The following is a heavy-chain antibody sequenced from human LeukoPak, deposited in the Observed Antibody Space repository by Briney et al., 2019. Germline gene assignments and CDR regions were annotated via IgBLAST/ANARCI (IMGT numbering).Heavy chain of an antibody. Sequence: ASVKVSSKASGYTLASYDINWVRQATGQGLEWMGWMNLNSGNTGYAQKFQGRVTMTRNTAISTAYMDLSSLRSEDTAVYYCGLVVAATPRGIYYYGMDVWGQGTTVTVSS. D-gene: IGHD2-15*01. CDR1: GYTLASYD. V-gene: IGHV1-8*01. CDR2: MNLNSGNT. CDR3: GLVVAATPRGIYYYGMDV. J-gene: IGHJ6*02.